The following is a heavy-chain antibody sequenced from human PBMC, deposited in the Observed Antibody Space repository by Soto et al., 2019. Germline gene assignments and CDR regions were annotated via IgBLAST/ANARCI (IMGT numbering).Heavy chain of an antibody. V-gene: IGHV1-3*01. CDR1: GYTFTSYT. D-gene: IGHD3-16*01. CDR3: AGDQPAYDNIWVLDY. J-gene: IGHJ4*02. Sequence: QVQLVQSGAEVKKPGASVKVSCKASGYTFTSYTVHWVRQAPGQRLEWMGWINAGNGNTKYSQKFQGRVTVTRDTSAGKAYRELSSLRSEERAVYYWAGDQPAYDNIWVLDYGGQGTLVPASS. CDR2: INAGNGNT.